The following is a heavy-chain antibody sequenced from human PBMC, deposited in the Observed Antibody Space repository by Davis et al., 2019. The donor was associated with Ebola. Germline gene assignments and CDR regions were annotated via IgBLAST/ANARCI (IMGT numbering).Heavy chain of an antibody. CDR3: ARDLEYSSSSVDYYYYGMDV. J-gene: IGHJ6*02. V-gene: IGHV3-23*01. Sequence: PGGSLRLSCAASGFTFSSYAMSWVRQAPGKGLEWVSAISGSGGSTYYADSVKGRFTISRDNSKNTLYLQMNSLRAEDTAVYYCARDLEYSSSSVDYYYYGMDVWGQGTTVTVSS. D-gene: IGHD6-6*01. CDR1: GFTFSSYA. CDR2: ISGSGGST.